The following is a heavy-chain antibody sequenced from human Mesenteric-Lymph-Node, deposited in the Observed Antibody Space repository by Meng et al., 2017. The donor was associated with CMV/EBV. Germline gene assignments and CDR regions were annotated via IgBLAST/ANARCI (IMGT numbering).Heavy chain of an antibody. D-gene: IGHD4-23*01. V-gene: IGHV4-34*01. CDR1: GGSFSGYY. Sequence: QVQLQQWGAGLLKPSETLSPTCAVYGGSFSGYYWSWLRQPPGKGLEWIGEINHSGSTNYNPSLKSRVTISVDTSKNQFSLKLSSVTAADTAVYYCARHQRWLKSEGGFNYWGQGTLVTVSS. J-gene: IGHJ4*02. CDR3: ARHQRWLKSEGGFNY. CDR2: INHSGST.